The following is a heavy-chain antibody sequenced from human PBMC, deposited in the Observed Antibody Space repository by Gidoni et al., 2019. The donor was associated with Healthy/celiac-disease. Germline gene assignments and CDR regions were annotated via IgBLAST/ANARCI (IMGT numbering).Heavy chain of an antibody. V-gene: IGHV3-30*18. CDR3: AKDLANYYDSSGDNWFDP. Sequence: QVQLVESGGGVVQPGRSLRLSCAASGFTFSSYGMHWVRQAPGKGLEWVAVISDDGSNKYYADSVKGRFTISRDNSKNTLYLQMNSLRAEDTAVYYCAKDLANYYDSSGDNWFDPWGQGTLVTVSS. CDR2: ISDDGSNK. CDR1: GFTFSSYG. J-gene: IGHJ5*02. D-gene: IGHD3-22*01.